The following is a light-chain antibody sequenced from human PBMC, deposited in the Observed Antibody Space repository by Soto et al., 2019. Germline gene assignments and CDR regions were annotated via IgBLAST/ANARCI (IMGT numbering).Light chain of an antibody. CDR2: KAS. CDR3: QQYNSYSWT. V-gene: IGKV1-5*03. Sequence: DIQMTQSPATLSASVGDRVTITCRASQSISSWLAWYQQRPGKAPKLLIYKASNLESGAPSRFSGSGSGTEFTLTISSLQPADFATYYCQQYNSYSWTFGQGTKVDIK. J-gene: IGKJ1*01. CDR1: QSISSW.